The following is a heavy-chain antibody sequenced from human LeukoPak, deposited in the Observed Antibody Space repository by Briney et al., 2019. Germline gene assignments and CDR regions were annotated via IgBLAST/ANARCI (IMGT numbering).Heavy chain of an antibody. Sequence: GGSLRLSCAASGITFSSYWMSWVRQAPGKGLEWVASIKQDGSATYYVDSVKGRFTISRDNAKNSLYLQMNSLRAEDTAIYYCAKDRAVAASYYFDYWGQGTLVTASS. D-gene: IGHD6-19*01. CDR1: GITFSSYW. J-gene: IGHJ4*02. CDR3: AKDRAVAASYYFDY. CDR2: IKQDGSAT. V-gene: IGHV3-7*03.